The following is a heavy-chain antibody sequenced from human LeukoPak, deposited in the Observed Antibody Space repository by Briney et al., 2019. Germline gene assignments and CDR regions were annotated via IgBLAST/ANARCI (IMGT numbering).Heavy chain of an antibody. CDR2: ISTIGST. V-gene: IGHV4-4*07. Sequence: SETLSLTCTVSGASISNYYWSWIRQPAGKGLEWIGRISTIGSTNYNPSLNSRVTISIDTSKNQFSLKLSSVTAADTAVYYCARDGCGGSCFHYYYYYMDVWGKGTTVTISS. CDR1: GASISNYY. CDR3: ARDGCGGSCFHYYYYYMDV. D-gene: IGHD2-15*01. J-gene: IGHJ6*03.